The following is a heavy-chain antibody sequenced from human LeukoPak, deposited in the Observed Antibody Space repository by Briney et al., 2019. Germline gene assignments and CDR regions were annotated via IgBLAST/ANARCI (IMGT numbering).Heavy chain of an antibody. J-gene: IGHJ4*02. D-gene: IGHD2/OR15-2a*01. Sequence: PSETLSLTCTVSGGSISSSSYSWGWIRQPPGKGLEWIGYIYYSGSTYYNPSLKSRLTISVDTSKNQFSLKLSSVTAADTAVYYCARLISARIDYWGQGTLVPVSS. CDR3: ARLISARIDY. CDR1: GGSISSSSYS. V-gene: IGHV4-39*01. CDR2: IYYSGST.